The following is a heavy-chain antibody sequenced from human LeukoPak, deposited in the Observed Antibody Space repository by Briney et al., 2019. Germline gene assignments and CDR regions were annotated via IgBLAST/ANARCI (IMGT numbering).Heavy chain of an antibody. Sequence: SETLSLTCTVTGGSISGYHWNWIRQSPGKGLEWIANIYYTGIADYNPSLKSRVTTSVDTSKNEISLILSSVTAADTAVYYCARDRGYSGYALSYWGQGTLVTVSS. J-gene: IGHJ4*02. CDR1: GGSISGYH. V-gene: IGHV4-59*12. CDR2: IYYTGIA. D-gene: IGHD5-12*01. CDR3: ARDRGYSGYALSY.